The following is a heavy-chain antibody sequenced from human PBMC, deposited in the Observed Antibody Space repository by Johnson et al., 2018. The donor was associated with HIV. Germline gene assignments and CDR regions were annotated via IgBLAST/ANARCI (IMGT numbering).Heavy chain of an antibody. CDR1: GFIVGTKY. CDR3: AKDPTCDSRGYYGDAFDI. Sequence: VQLVESGGGLVKPGGSLRLSCAASGFIVGTKYMSWVRQAPGKGLEWVSVIYSGGSTYYADSVKGRFTISRDNSKNTLYLQMNSLRAEDTAVYYCAKDPTCDSRGYYGDAFDIWGQGTMVTVSS. J-gene: IGHJ3*02. V-gene: IGHV3-66*01. CDR2: IYSGGST. D-gene: IGHD3-22*01.